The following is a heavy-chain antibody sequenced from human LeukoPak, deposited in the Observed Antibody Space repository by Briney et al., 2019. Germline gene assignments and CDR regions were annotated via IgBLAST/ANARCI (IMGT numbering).Heavy chain of an antibody. CDR2: GSDVGGT. V-gene: IGHV4-34*01. D-gene: IGHD2-8*01. CDR3: AQNGQSGFSFDP. J-gene: IGHJ5*02. CDR1: GAPLNGHY. Sequence: NPSETLSLTCAVYGAPLNGHYWSWIRQPPGKGLEWIGEGSDVGGTKYNPSLKSRVTISADTSKNQFSLKLSSVTAADTAVYYCAQNGQSGFSFDPWGQGTLVTVSS.